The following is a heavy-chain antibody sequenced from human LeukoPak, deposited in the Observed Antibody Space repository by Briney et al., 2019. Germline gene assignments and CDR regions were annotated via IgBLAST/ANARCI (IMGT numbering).Heavy chain of an antibody. V-gene: IGHV4-59*01. CDR1: GGSISSYY. CDR3: ARDSGGPHSGFEI. D-gene: IGHD1-26*01. Sequence: SETLSLTCTVSGGSISSYYWSWSRQPPGKGLEWIGYIYNSGSTNYNPSLKSRVTISVDTSKNQYSLKMSSVTAADTAVYYCARDSGGPHSGFEIWGQGTMVPASS. J-gene: IGHJ3*02. CDR2: IYNSGST.